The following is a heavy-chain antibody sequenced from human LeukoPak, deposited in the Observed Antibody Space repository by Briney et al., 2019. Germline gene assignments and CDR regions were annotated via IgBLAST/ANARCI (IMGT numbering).Heavy chain of an antibody. V-gene: IGHV3-23*01. Sequence: GGSLRLSCAASGFTFSSYAMSWVRQAPGKGLEWVSAISGSGGSTYYADSVKGRFTISRDNSKNTLYLQMNSLRAEDTAVYYCAKDGAGSQSYCSSTSCYVDYWGQGTLVTVSS. CDR3: AKDGAGSQSYCSSTSCYVDY. CDR2: ISGSGGST. CDR1: GFTFSSYA. J-gene: IGHJ4*02. D-gene: IGHD2-2*01.